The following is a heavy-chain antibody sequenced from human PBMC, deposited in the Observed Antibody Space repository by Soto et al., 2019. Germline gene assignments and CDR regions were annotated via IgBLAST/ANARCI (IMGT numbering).Heavy chain of an antibody. J-gene: IGHJ6*02. CDR1: GYDFTAYD. D-gene: IGHD6-13*01. Sequence: ASVKVSCKASGYDFTAYDINWVRQASGQGLEWMGWMNPINGATGSARRFQGRVSMNRNTATNKAYLELTRLRSDDTAVYYCGRGPSPRAPAGGTPYYYAMDVWGQATTVTVPS. CDR3: GRGPSPRAPAGGTPYYYAMDV. V-gene: IGHV1-8*02. CDR2: MNPINGAT.